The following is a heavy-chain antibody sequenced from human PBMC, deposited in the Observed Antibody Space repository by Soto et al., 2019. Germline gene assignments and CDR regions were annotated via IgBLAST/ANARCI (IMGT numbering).Heavy chain of an antibody. J-gene: IGHJ3*02. CDR3: ARESVGATISDAFDI. D-gene: IGHD1-26*01. V-gene: IGHV3-30-3*01. CDR1: GFTFSSYA. Sequence: GGSLRLSCAASGFTFSSYAMHWVRQAPGKGLEWVAVISYDGSNKYYADSVKGRFTISRDNSKNTLYLQMNSLRAEDTAVYYCARESVGATISDAFDIWGQGTMVTVS. CDR2: ISYDGSNK.